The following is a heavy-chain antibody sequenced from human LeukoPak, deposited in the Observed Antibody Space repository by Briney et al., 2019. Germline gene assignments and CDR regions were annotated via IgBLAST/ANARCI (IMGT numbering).Heavy chain of an antibody. Sequence: SETLSLTCTVSGDSISSYYWGWIRQPPGKGLEWIGYIYHSGSTNYNPSLKSRVTISVDTSKSQFSLKLSSVTAADTAVYYCATGYSSTWYYFDYWGQGTLVTVSS. D-gene: IGHD6-13*01. V-gene: IGHV4-59*01. CDR1: GDSISSYY. J-gene: IGHJ4*02. CDR2: IYHSGST. CDR3: ATGYSSTWYYFDY.